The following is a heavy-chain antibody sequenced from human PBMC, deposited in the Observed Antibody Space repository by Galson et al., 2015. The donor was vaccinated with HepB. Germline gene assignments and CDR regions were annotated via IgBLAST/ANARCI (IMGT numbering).Heavy chain of an antibody. CDR1: GFTFTSYG. CDR2: LWGDRSNK. CDR3: ARDKRWFGEIPLDY. J-gene: IGHJ4*02. V-gene: IGHV3-33*01. Sequence: SLRLSCAASGFTFTSYGMHWVRQAPGKGLEWVAVLWGDRSNKYYADSVKGRFTISRDTSKNTLYLQMNSLRAEDTAVYYCARDKRWFGEIPLDYWGQGTLVTVSS. D-gene: IGHD3-10*01.